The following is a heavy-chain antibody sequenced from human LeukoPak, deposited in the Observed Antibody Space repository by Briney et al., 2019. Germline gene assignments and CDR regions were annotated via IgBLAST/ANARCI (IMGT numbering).Heavy chain of an antibody. CDR3: AREYYDFWSGYYRRYYYMDV. D-gene: IGHD3-3*01. Sequence: ASVKVSCKASGYTFTGYYMHWVRQARGQGLEWMGWINPNSGGTNYAQKFQGRVTMTRDTSISTAYMELSRLRSDDTAVYYCAREYYDFWSGYYRRYYYMDVWGKGTTVTVSS. CDR1: GYTFTGYY. V-gene: IGHV1-2*02. J-gene: IGHJ6*03. CDR2: INPNSGGT.